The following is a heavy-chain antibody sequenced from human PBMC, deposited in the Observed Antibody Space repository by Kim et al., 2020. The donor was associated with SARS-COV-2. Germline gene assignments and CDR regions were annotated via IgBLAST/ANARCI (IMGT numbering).Heavy chain of an antibody. J-gene: IGHJ5*02. Sequence: SETLSLTCAVSGGSFSGYYWSWIRQPPGKGLEWIGEINHSGSTNYNPSLKSRVTISVDTSKNQFSLKLSSVTAADTAVYYCARVWYVDWFGWFDPWGQGTLVTVSS. D-gene: IGHD3-9*01. CDR3: ARVWYVDWFGWFDP. CDR2: INHSGST. V-gene: IGHV4-34*01. CDR1: GGSFSGYY.